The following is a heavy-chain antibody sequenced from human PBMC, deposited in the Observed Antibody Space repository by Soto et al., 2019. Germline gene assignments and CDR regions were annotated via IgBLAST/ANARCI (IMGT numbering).Heavy chain of an antibody. CDR1: GFTFSSYS. V-gene: IGHV3-48*02. D-gene: IGHD6-6*01. J-gene: IGHJ4*02. CDR3: ARGGKYSSSSHTFDY. Sequence: GGSLRLSCAASGFTFSSYSMNWVRQAPGKGLEWVSYISSSSSTIYYADSEKGRFTISRDNAKNSLYLQMNSLRDEDTAVYYCARGGKYSSSSHTFDYWGQGTLVTVSS. CDR2: ISSSSSTI.